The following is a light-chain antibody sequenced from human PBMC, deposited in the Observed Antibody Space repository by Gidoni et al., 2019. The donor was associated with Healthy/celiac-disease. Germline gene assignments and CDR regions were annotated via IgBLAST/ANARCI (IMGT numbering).Light chain of an antibody. CDR1: QSVSSSY. J-gene: IGKJ2*01. Sequence: EIVLTQSPGTLSLSPGERATLSCRASQSVSSSYLAWYQQKPDPAPRLLIYGASSRATGIPDRFSGSGSGTDFTLTISRLEPEDFAVYYCQQYGSSPYTFGQGTKLEIK. CDR3: QQYGSSPYT. V-gene: IGKV3-20*01. CDR2: GAS.